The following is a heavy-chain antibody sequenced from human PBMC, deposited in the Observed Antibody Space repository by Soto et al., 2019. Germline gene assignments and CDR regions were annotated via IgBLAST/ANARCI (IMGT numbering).Heavy chain of an antibody. Sequence: ASVKVSCKASGYTFSSYYMNWVRQAPGQGLEWLGIINPSGGYTTYAQRFLGRVTMTSDTSTSTVHMELGSLTSEDTAVYYCARHFRDAYTALAFWGQGTLVTVSS. CDR1: GYTFSSYY. V-gene: IGHV1-46*01. CDR3: ARHFRDAYTALAF. J-gene: IGHJ4*02. D-gene: IGHD3-3*02. CDR2: INPSGGYT.